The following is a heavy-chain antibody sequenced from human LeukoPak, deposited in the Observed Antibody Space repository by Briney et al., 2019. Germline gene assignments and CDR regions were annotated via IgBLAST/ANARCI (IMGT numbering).Heavy chain of an antibody. V-gene: IGHV4-30-4*01. D-gene: IGHD2-2*01. J-gene: IGHJ4*02. CDR2: IYYSGST. CDR3: ARGGIVVVPAANYFDY. Sequence: PSETLSLTCTVSGGSISSGDYYWSWIRQPPGKGLEWIGYIYYSGSTYYNPSLKSRVTISVDTSKNQFSLKLSSVTAADTAVYYCARGGIVVVPAANYFDYWGQGTLVTVSS. CDR1: GGSISSGDYY.